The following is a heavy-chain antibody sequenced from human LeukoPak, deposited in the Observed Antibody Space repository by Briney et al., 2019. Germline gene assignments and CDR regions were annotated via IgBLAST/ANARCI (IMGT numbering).Heavy chain of an antibody. CDR2: INHSGST. CDR1: GGSISSYY. J-gene: IGHJ5*02. Sequence: SETLSLTCTVSGGSISSYYWSWIRQPPGKGLEWIGEINHSGSTNYNPSLKSRVTISVDTSKNQFSLKLSSVTAADTAVYYCAREPTEDNWFDPWGQGTLVTVSS. V-gene: IGHV4-34*01. CDR3: AREPTEDNWFDP. D-gene: IGHD4-17*01.